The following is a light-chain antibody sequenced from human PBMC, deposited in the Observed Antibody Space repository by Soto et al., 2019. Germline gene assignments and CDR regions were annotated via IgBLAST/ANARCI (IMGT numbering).Light chain of an antibody. Sequence: DIQMTQSPSTLSASVGDRVTITCRASQSVNGWLAWYQQKPGKAPKLLIYAASNLESGVPSRFSGSGSRTQFTLTISSLQPDDSATYYCQRYNSNPWTFGQGTKVEVK. CDR1: QSVNGW. J-gene: IGKJ1*01. CDR3: QRYNSNPWT. CDR2: AAS. V-gene: IGKV1-5*01.